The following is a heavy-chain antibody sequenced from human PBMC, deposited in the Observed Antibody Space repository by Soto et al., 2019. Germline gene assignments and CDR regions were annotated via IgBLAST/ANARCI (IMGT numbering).Heavy chain of an antibody. J-gene: IGHJ4*02. CDR1: GFTFSSYA. CDR3: ARGDYCSGGSCYPSFFDY. CDR2: ISGSGGST. Sequence: GGSLRLSCAASGFTFSSYAMSWVRQAPGKGLEWVSAISGSGGSTYYADSVKGRFTISRDNSKNTLYLQMNSLRAEDTAVYYCARGDYCSGGSCYPSFFDYWGQGTLVTVSS. D-gene: IGHD2-15*01. V-gene: IGHV3-23*01.